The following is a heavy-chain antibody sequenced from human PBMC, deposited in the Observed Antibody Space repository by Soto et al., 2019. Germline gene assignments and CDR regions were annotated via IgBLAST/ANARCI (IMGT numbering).Heavy chain of an antibody. CDR1: GVSIFSYY. CDR2: IYYSGIT. CDR3: ARGGGVYYFDY. D-gene: IGHD2-8*02. J-gene: IGHJ4*02. V-gene: IGHV4-59*01. Sequence: SVTLSLTFPASGVSIFSYYWCWIRQPPGKVLEWIGYIYYSGITDYNPSLKSRVTISVDTSKSQFSLKLSSVTAADTAVYYCARGGGVYYFDYWGQGTLVTVS.